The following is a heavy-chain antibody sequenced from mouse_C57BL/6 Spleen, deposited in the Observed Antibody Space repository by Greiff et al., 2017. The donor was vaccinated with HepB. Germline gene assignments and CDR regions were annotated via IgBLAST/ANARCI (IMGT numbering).Heavy chain of an antibody. Sequence: QVQLQQPGAELVKPGASVKMSCKASGYTFTSYWITWVKQRPGQGLEWIGDVYPGSGSTNYNEKFKSKATLTVDTSSSTAYMQLSSLTSEDSAVYYCARSGSQDYAMDYWGQGTSVTVSS. J-gene: IGHJ4*01. CDR2: VYPGSGST. D-gene: IGHD3-1*01. V-gene: IGHV1-55*01. CDR3: ARSGSQDYAMDY. CDR1: GYTFTSYW.